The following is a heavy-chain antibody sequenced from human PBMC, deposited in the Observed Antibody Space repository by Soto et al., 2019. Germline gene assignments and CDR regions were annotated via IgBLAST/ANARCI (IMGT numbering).Heavy chain of an antibody. CDR2: FLASGGNT. J-gene: IGHJ4*02. CDR3: ARGGATIFGVIDS. CDR1: GYSFFSYY. Sequence: ASVKVSCKASGYSFFSYYIHWVRQAPGQGLEWMGRFLASGGNTDYAQRFRGRVSMTRDTSSTNTVSLELTSLTSDDAAVYYCARGGATIFGVIDSWGQGTRVTSPQ. V-gene: IGHV1-46*01. D-gene: IGHD3-3*02.